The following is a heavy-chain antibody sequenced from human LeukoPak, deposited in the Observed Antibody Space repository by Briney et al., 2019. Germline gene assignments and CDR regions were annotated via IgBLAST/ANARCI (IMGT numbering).Heavy chain of an antibody. J-gene: IGHJ3*02. CDR2: INHSGST. CDR3: ARDFSVTTKASHYAFDI. CDR1: GGSFSGYY. Sequence: KPSETLSLTCAVYGGSFSGYYWSWIRQPPGKGLEWIGEINHSGSTNYNPSLKSRVTMSVDTSKNQFSLKLSSVTAADTAVYYCARDFSVTTKASHYAFDIWGQGTMVTVSS. D-gene: IGHD5-12*01. V-gene: IGHV4-34*01.